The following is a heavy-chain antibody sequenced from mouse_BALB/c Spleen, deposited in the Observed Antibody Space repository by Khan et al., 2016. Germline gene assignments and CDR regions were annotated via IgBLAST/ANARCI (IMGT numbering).Heavy chain of an antibody. CDR1: GFTIKDTY. Sequence: VQLKESGAELVKPGASVKLSCTASGFTIKDTYMHWVKQRPEQGLEWIGRIDPANGNTKYDPKFQGMATITADTSSNTAYLQLSSLTSEDTAVYYCARAPNEYEVGVAYWGQGTLVTGSA. CDR3: ARAPNEYEVGVAY. CDR2: IDPANGNT. J-gene: IGHJ3*01. D-gene: IGHD2-4*01. V-gene: IGHV14-3*02.